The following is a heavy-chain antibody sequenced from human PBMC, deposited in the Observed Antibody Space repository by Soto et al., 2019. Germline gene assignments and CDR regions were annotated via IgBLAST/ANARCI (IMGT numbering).Heavy chain of an antibody. CDR1: GASISNSY. J-gene: IGHJ5*02. Sequence: SETLSLTCSVSGASISNSYWSWIRQPPGKGLEWIGYIYSSGSTDYNPSLKSRVTISEDRSKNHFPLSLRTVTAADTAFYFCARGEGYAFALDPWGQGILVTVSS. V-gene: IGHV4-59*01. CDR2: IYSSGST. D-gene: IGHD5-18*01. CDR3: ARGEGYAFALDP.